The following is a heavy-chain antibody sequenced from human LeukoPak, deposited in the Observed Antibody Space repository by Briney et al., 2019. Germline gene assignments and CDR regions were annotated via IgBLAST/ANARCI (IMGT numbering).Heavy chain of an antibody. Sequence: PGGSLRLSCAASGFTFSSYTMSWVRQAPGKGLEWVSAISGSGGSTYYADSVKGRFTISRDNSKNTLYLQMNSLRAEDTAVYYCAKADVDTAMVTYYYMDVWGKGTTVTVSS. CDR2: ISGSGGST. J-gene: IGHJ6*03. V-gene: IGHV3-23*01. CDR3: AKADVDTAMVTYYYMDV. D-gene: IGHD5-18*01. CDR1: GFTFSSYT.